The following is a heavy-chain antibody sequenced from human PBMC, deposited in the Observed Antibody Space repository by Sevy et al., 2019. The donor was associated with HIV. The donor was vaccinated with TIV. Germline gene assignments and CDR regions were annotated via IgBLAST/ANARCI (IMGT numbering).Heavy chain of an antibody. J-gene: IGHJ4*02. D-gene: IGHD3-16*01. V-gene: IGHV1-24*01. CDR2: FDPEDGER. CDR1: GKNLNDLP. CDR3: ATTREYYEDNSGYLDY. Sequence: ASVKVSCKVSGKNLNDLPMHWVRQAAGKGLEWMGRFDPEDGERIYAQKFQGRVTMTEDTSRDTAYMELNSLRSEDTAMYYCATTREYYEDNSGYLDYWGQGILVTVSS.